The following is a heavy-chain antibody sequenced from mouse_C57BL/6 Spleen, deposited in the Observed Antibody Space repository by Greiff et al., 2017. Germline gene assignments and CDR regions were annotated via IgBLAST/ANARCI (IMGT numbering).Heavy chain of an antibody. D-gene: IGHD2-4*01. V-gene: IGHV3-6*01. CDR2: ISYDGSN. CDR1: GYSITSGYY. J-gene: IGHJ3*01. CDR3: AREDDYDGAWFAY. Sequence: EVQLQQSGPGLVKPSQSLSLTCSVTGYSITSGYYWNWIRQFPGNKLEWMGYISYDGSNNYNPTLKNRISITRDTSTNQFFLKLNSVTTEDTATYYCAREDDYDGAWFAYWGQGTLVTVSA.